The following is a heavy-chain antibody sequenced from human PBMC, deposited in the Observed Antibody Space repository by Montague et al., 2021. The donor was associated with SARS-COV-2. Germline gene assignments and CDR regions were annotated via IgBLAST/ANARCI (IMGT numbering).Heavy chain of an antibody. CDR1: GDTVWSNTAA. CDR3: VRDTGSAQAGFDA. D-gene: IGHD4-17*01. V-gene: IGHV6-1*01. J-gene: IGHJ4*02. Sequence: CAISGDTVWSNTAARNWIRQSPSGGLEWLGRTNYRSKWTSDYATAVEGRTSIDPDTSKNQFFLHLRSVTPEDTGVYYCVRDTGSAQAGFDAWGQGTLVTVSS. CDR2: TNYRSKWTS.